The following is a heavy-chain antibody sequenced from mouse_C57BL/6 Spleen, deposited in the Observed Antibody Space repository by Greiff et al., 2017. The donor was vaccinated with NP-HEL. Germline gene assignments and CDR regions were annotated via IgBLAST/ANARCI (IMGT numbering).Heavy chain of an antibody. J-gene: IGHJ1*03. CDR2: INPSNGGT. CDR3: ARLGYYGHWYFDV. V-gene: IGHV1-53*01. Sequence: QVQLQQPGTELVKPGASVKLSCKASGYTFTSYWMHWVKQRPGQGLAWIGNINPSNGGTNYNEKFKSKATLTVDKSSSTAYMQLSSLTSEDSAVYYCARLGYYGHWYFDVWGTGTTVTVSS. D-gene: IGHD1-2*01. CDR1: GYTFTSYW.